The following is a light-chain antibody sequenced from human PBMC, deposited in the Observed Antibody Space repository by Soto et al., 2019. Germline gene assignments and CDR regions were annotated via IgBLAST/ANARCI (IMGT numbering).Light chain of an antibody. V-gene: IGKV3-20*01. J-gene: IGKJ4*01. CDR3: QQYGGSLT. CDR2: GAS. Sequence: EIVLTQSPGTLSLSPGERATLSCRASQSVSSSYLAWYQQKPRQAPRLLIYGASRRATDISDRFRGSGSGPDFTLTIVRLEPEDFAVYFCQQYGGSLTFGGGTKVEIK. CDR1: QSVSSSY.